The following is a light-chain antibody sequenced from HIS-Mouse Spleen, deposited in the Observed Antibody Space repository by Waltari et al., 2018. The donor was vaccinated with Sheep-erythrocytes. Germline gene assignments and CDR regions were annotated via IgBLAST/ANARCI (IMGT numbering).Light chain of an antibody. CDR3: QAWDSSTVV. J-gene: IGLJ2*01. Sequence: SYELTQPPSVSVSPGQTASITCSGDNLGDKYACWYQQKPGHSPVLAIYQDSKRPSGIPERFSGSKSGNTATLTIGGTQAMDEADYYCQAWDSSTVVFGGGTKLTVL. CDR1: NLGDKY. CDR2: QDS. V-gene: IGLV3-1*01.